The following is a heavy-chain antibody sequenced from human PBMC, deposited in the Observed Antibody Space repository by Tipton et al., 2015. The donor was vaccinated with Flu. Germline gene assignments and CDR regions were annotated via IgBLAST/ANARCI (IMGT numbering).Heavy chain of an antibody. Sequence: QLVQSGGGLIQPGGSLRLSCEASGFTVSTNYVSWVRQAPGKGLEWVLVSYSDGRTKFADPVKGRFTIARDSSKNTLHLQMNSLRPEDTAVYYCARVTGASTAYAMDVWGQGTTVTVSS. V-gene: IGHV3-53*01. CDR2: SYSDGRT. D-gene: IGHD3-10*01. CDR1: GFTVSTNY. CDR3: ARVTGASTAYAMDV. J-gene: IGHJ6*02.